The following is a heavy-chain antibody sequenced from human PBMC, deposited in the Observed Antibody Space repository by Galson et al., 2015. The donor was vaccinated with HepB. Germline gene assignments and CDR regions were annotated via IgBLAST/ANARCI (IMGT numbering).Heavy chain of an antibody. CDR2: IYYSGST. CDR1: GGSISSSSYY. J-gene: IGHJ4*02. Sequence: TLSLTCTVSGGSISSSSYYWGWIRQPPGKGLEWIGSIYYSGSTYYNPSLKSRVTISVDTSKNQFSLKLSSVTAADTAVYYCARHPRLSGLDYWGQGTLVTVSS. V-gene: IGHV4-39*01. CDR3: ARHPRLSGLDY. D-gene: IGHD1-26*01.